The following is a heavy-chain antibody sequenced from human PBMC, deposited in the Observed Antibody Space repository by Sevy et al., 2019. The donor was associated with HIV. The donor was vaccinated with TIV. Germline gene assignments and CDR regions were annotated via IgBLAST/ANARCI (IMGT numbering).Heavy chain of an antibody. Sequence: GGSLRLSCAASGFTFSSYAMSWVRQAPGKGLEWVSAISGSGGSTYYADSVKGRFTISRDNSKNTLYLQMNSLRAEDKAVSYCARDDYGDYVDYWGQGTLVTVSS. J-gene: IGHJ4*02. CDR2: ISGSGGST. CDR3: ARDDYGDYVDY. D-gene: IGHD4-17*01. V-gene: IGHV3-23*01. CDR1: GFTFSSYA.